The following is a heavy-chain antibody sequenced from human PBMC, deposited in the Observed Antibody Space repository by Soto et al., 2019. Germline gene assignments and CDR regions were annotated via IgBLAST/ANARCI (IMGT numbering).Heavy chain of an antibody. CDR3: ARGDDFCSGIGYYYCRYV. CDR2: IIRNSGDT. V-gene: IGHV1-2*04. D-gene: IGHD3-3*01. J-gene: IGHJ6*02. Sequence: ASVTVSCKASGYTFSGYYMHWVRQAPGQGLEWMGWIIRNSGDTNYAQKFQGWVTMTRDTSINPAYMELSTLRSDDTAVYYCARGDDFCSGIGYYYCRYVWGQGTTVTVSS. CDR1: GYTFSGYY.